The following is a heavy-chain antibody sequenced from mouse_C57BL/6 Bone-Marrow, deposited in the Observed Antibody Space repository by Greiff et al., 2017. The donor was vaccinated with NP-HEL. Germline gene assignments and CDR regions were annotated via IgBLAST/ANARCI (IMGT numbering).Heavy chain of an antibody. D-gene: IGHD1-1*01. J-gene: IGHJ2*01. Sequence: VHVKQSGAELVKPGASVKLSCTASGFNIKDYYMHWVKQRTEQGLEWIGRIDPEDGETKYDPKFQGKATITADTSSNTAYLHLSSLTSEDTAVYYCASLLLVDYWGQGTTLTVSS. V-gene: IGHV14-2*01. CDR1: GFNIKDYY. CDR3: ASLLLVDY. CDR2: IDPEDGET.